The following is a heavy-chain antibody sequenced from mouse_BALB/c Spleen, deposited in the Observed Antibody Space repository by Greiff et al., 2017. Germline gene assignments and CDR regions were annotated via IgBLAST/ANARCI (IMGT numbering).Heavy chain of an antibody. CDR3: ARGVYGNYVDYYAMDY. J-gene: IGHJ4*01. V-gene: IGHV2-2*02. D-gene: IGHD2-1*01. CDR1: GFSLTSYG. CDR2: IWSGGST. Sequence: VQLQQSGPGLVQPSQSLSITCTVSGFSLTSYGVHWVRQSPGKGLEWLGVIWSGGSTDYNAAFISRLSISKDNSKSQVFFKMNSLQANDTAIYYCARGVYGNYVDYYAMDYWGQGTSVTVSS.